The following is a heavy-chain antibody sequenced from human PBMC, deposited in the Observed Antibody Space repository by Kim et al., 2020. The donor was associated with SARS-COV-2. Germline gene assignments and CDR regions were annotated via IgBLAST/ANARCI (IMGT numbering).Heavy chain of an antibody. Sequence: ASVKVSCKASGYTFTSYAMHWVRQAPGQRLEWMGWINAGNGNTKYSQKFQGRVTITRDTSASTAYMELSSLRSEDTAVYYCAGDVGYCSGGSCYWDWFDPWGQGTLVTGSS. J-gene: IGHJ5*02. V-gene: IGHV1-3*01. CDR3: AGDVGYCSGGSCYWDWFDP. CDR2: INAGNGNT. D-gene: IGHD2-15*01. CDR1: GYTFTSYA.